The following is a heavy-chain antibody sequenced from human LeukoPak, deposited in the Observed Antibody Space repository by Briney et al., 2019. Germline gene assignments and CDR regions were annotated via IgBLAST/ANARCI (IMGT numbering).Heavy chain of an antibody. CDR2: INHSGST. D-gene: IGHD3-10*01. CDR3: ARAAPLWFGELSGWFDP. V-gene: IGHV4-34*01. Sequence: PSETLSLTCSASGGSISGYYWRWLRQPPGKEMEWIGEINHSGSTNYNPSLKSRVTISVDTSKNQFSLKLSSVTAADTAVYYCARAAPLWFGELSGWFDPWGQGTLVTVSS. J-gene: IGHJ5*02. CDR1: GGSISGYY.